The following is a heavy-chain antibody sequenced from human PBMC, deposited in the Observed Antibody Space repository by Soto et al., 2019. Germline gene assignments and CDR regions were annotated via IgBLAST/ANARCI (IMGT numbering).Heavy chain of an antibody. V-gene: IGHV4-59*01. D-gene: IGHD5-12*01. J-gene: IGHJ6*02. Sequence: SETLSLTCTVSGGSISSYYLSWIRQPPGKGLEWIGYIYYSGSTNYNPSLKSRVTISVDTSKNQFSLKLSSVTAADTAVYYCAREGRIYTDYYYGMDVWGQGTTVTVSS. CDR3: AREGRIYTDYYYGMDV. CDR1: GGSISSYY. CDR2: IYYSGST.